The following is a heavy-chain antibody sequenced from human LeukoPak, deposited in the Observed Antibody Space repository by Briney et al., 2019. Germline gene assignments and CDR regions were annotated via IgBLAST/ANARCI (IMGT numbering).Heavy chain of an antibody. Sequence: TSETLSLTCSVSGGSIRSYYWSWIRQPPGKGPEWIGYIHYSGSTNYNPSLKSRVTISVDTSKNQFSLKLSSVTAADTAVYYCARGKVLPPFHYSGSNRRPWFDPWGQGTLVTVSS. CDR2: IHYSGST. CDR3: ARGKVLPPFHYSGSNRRPWFDP. D-gene: IGHD1-26*01. V-gene: IGHV4-59*12. CDR1: GGSIRSYY. J-gene: IGHJ5*02.